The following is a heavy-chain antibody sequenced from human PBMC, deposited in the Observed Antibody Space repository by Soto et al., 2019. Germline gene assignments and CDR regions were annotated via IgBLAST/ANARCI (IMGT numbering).Heavy chain of an antibody. J-gene: IGHJ6*02. CDR1: GFTFSTYW. Sequence: EVQLVESGGGLVQPGGSLRLSCAASGFTFSTYWMHWVRQAPGKGLVWVSRINSDGSTTNYADSVKGRFTISRDNAKNTLYLQMNSLGAEDTAFYYCARDAYYYMGVWGQGTTVTVSS. CDR2: INSDGSTT. V-gene: IGHV3-74*01. CDR3: ARDAYYYMGV.